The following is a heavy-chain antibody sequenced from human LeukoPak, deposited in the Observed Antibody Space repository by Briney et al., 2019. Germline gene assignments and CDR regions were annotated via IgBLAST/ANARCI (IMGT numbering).Heavy chain of an antibody. J-gene: IGHJ4*02. V-gene: IGHV3-30*02. CDR3: AKGHVDDY. CDR2: IRYDGSNK. D-gene: IGHD5-12*01. Sequence: LEWVAFIRYDGSNKYYADSVKGRFTISRDNSKNTLYLQMNSLRAGDTAVYYCAKGHVDDYWGQGTLVTVSS.